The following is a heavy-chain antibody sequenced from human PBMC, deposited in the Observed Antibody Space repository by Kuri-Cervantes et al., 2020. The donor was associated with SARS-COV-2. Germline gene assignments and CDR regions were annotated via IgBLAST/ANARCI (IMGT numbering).Heavy chain of an antibody. CDR2: TYYSGST. D-gene: IGHD3-22*01. CDR3: ARVSINHYYDRSGYYLDV. J-gene: IGHJ6*03. Sequence: SETLSLTCTVSGYSISSGYYWGWIRQPPGKGLEWIGSTYYSGSTYYNPSLKSRVTLSVDTSKSQFSLSLSSVTAADTALYYCARVSINHYYDRSGYYLDVWGKGTTVTVSS. V-gene: IGHV4-38-2*02. CDR1: GYSISSGYY.